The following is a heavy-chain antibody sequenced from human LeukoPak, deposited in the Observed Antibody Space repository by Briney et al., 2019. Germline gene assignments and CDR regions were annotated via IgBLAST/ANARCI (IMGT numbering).Heavy chain of an antibody. J-gene: IGHJ4*02. CDR2: IYYSGST. CDR3: ARIKYYYDSSGYTGFDY. D-gene: IGHD3-22*01. V-gene: IGHV4-39*01. CDR1: GGSISSSSYY. Sequence: SETLSLTCTVSGGSISSSSYYWGWIRQPPGKGLEWIGSIYYSGSTYYNPSLKSRVTISVDTSKNQFSLKLSSVTAADTAVYYCARIKYYYDSSGYTGFDYWGQGTLVTVSS.